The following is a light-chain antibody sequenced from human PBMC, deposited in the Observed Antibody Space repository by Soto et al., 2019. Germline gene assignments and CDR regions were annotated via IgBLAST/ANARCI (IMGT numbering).Light chain of an antibody. J-gene: IGKJ2*01. V-gene: IGKV3-15*01. CDR1: QTVASN. Sequence: EIVMTQSPATLSVSPGERATLSCRASQTVASNLAWYQQKPGQAPRLLIHGASTRATGVSARFSGSGSGTEFTLTISSLQSEDFAVYYCQQYHKWPPQYTFGQGTKLQIK. CDR3: QQYHKWPPQYT. CDR2: GAS.